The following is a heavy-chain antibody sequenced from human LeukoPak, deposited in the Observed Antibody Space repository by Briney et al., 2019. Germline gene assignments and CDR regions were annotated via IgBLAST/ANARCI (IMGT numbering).Heavy chain of an antibody. CDR1: GGSISSYY. D-gene: IGHD4-17*01. J-gene: IGHJ3*02. CDR2: IYYSGST. Sequence: KPSETLSLTCTVSGGSISSYYWSWIRQPPGKGLEWIGYIYYSGSTNYNPSLKSRVTISVDTSKNQFSLKLSSVTAADTAVYYCARHPKSGSSPGTVRDAFDIWGQGTMVTVSS. V-gene: IGHV4-59*08. CDR3: ARHPKSGSSPGTVRDAFDI.